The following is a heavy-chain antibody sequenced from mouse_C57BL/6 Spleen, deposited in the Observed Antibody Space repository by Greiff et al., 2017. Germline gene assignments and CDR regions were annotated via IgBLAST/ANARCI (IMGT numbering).Heavy chain of an antibody. D-gene: IGHD2-5*01. Sequence: VQLQQSGPELVKPGASLKISCTASGYSFTGYYMNWVKQRPDKSLEWIGEINPSTGGTTSNQTFKAKATLTVDKSSSTAYMQRKSLTSEDSAVYYCARLVTYYFDYWGQGTTRTVSS. CDR2: INPSTGGT. V-gene: IGHV1-42*01. CDR3: ARLVTYYFDY. J-gene: IGHJ2*01. CDR1: GYSFTGYY.